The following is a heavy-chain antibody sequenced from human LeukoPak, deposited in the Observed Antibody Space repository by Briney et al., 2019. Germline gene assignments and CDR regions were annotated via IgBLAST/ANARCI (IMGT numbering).Heavy chain of an antibody. D-gene: IGHD2-2*01. CDR1: GFTFSSYA. V-gene: IGHV3-30*04. CDR3: ARDLRLRSSLDY. J-gene: IGHJ4*02. Sequence: GGSLRLSCAASGFTFSSYAMHWVRQAPGKGLEWVAVISYDGSNKYYADSVKGRFTISRDNSKITLYLQMNSLRAEDTAVYYCARDLRLRSSLDYWGQGTLVTVSS. CDR2: ISYDGSNK.